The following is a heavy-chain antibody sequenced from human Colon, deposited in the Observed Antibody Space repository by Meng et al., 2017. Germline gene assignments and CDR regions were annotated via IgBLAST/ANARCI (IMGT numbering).Heavy chain of an antibody. CDR2: IWPDGRNE. V-gene: IGHV3-33*01. D-gene: IGHD2-15*01. Sequence: QVRLVGSGGGVGQPGRSLGLAWAVSGFTFSSYGMHWVRQAPGKGLEWVAVIWPDGRNEYYADSVKGRFTISRENSKNTLYLQMNSLRAEDTAVYYCARDGGHRADSWGQGTLVTVSS. CDR3: ARDGGHRADS. CDR1: GFTFSSYG. J-gene: IGHJ4*02.